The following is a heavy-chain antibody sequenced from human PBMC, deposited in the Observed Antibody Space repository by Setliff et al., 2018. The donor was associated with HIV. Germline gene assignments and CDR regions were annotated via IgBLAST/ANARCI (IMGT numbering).Heavy chain of an antibody. CDR2: IITNGGTT. J-gene: IGHJ4*02. Sequence: GESLKISCAASGFTFNTYAMTWLRQAPGKGLDWVSSIITNGGTTFYADSVKGRFTISRGNSNNMLYLEMNNLRAEDKALYYCTRDLTLFKLWGQGTLVTVSS. CDR3: TRDLTLFKL. CDR1: GFTFNTYA. V-gene: IGHV3-23*01. D-gene: IGHD3-10*02.